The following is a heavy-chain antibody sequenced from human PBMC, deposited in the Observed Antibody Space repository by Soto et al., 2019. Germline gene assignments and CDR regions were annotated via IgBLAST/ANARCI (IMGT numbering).Heavy chain of an antibody. Sequence: SETLSLTCTVSGGSINTFYWSWVRQPAGKGLEWIGRIFSSGSTSFNPSLESRVAMSVDTSKNHFSLNLSSVTAADMAVYYCARKGSYSAYNFAHGIQLWSFDFWGQGALVTVSS. CDR3: ARKGSYSAYNFAHGIQLWSFDF. CDR1: GGSINTFY. J-gene: IGHJ4*02. D-gene: IGHD5-12*01. V-gene: IGHV4-4*07. CDR2: IFSSGST.